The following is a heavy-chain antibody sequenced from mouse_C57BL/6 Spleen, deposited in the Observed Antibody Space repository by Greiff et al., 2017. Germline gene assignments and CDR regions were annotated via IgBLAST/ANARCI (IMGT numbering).Heavy chain of an antibody. Sequence: DVHLVESGGDLVKPGGSLKLSCAASGFTFSSYGMSWVRQTPDQRLEWVATISSGGSYTYYPDSVKGRFTISRDTAKNTLYLQMSSLKSEDTAMYYCAAGGISSRYFGGWGTGTTVTVSS. D-gene: IGHD1-1*01. J-gene: IGHJ1*03. CDR3: AAGGISSRYFGG. CDR1: GFTFSSYG. CDR2: ISSGGSYT. V-gene: IGHV5-6*01.